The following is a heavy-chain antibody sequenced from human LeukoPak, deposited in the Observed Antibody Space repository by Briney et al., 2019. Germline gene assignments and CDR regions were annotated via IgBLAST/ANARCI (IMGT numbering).Heavy chain of an antibody. D-gene: IGHD5-12*01. CDR1: RYSIRSYY. CDR3: ARSGNSGYHPSYYFMDV. J-gene: IGHJ6*04. V-gene: IGHV4-59*01. Sequence: SETLSVTRIVFRYSIRSYYWSWIRPPPGKGVDWIGYVYYSASTNYNPSLKSRVTMSVDTSKSQFSLKLSSVTAADTAVYYCARSGNSGYHPSYYFMDVWGKGTTVSVSS. CDR2: VYYSAST.